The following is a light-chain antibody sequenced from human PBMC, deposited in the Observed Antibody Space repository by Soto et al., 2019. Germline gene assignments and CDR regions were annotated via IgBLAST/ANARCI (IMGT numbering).Light chain of an antibody. CDR2: DVN. Sequence: QSALTQPRSVSGSPGQSVTISCTGTSSDVGGYNYISWYQQHPGKAPKFMIYDVNKRPSGVPDRFSGSKSGNTASLTISGLQAEDEAEYYCCSYAGSYTFVFGGGTKVTVL. CDR1: SSDVGGYNY. CDR3: CSYAGSYTFV. V-gene: IGLV2-11*01. J-gene: IGLJ2*01.